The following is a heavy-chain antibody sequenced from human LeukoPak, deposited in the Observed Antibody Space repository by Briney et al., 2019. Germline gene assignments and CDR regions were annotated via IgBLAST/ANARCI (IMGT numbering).Heavy chain of an antibody. V-gene: IGHV3-23*01. Sequence: PRGSLRLSCAASGFTFSSYAMSWVRQAPGKGLEWVSAISGSGGSTYYADSVKGRFTISRDNSKNTLYLQMNSLRAEDTAVYYCAKEGGSGAYYDYVWGSYPNWFDPWGQGTLVTVSS. CDR1: GFTFSSYA. CDR3: AKEGGSGAYYDYVWGSYPNWFDP. CDR2: ISGSGGST. J-gene: IGHJ5*02. D-gene: IGHD3-16*01.